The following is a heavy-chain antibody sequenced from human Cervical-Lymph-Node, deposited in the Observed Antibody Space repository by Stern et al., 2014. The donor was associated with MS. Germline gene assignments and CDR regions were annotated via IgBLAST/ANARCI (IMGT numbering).Heavy chain of an antibody. CDR2: VLPIFRTT. CDR1: GGTFSRYT. Sequence: VQLVESGAEVKKPGSSVKVSCKASGGTFSRYTVNWVRQAPGQGLEWMGGVLPIFRTTDSAKNFQDRVTFTADDSTNTAFMELASLRSDDTAVYYCAMGTYGGPYHHYGMDVWGRGTTVTVSS. CDR3: AMGTYGGPYHHYGMDV. J-gene: IGHJ6*02. D-gene: IGHD4-23*01. V-gene: IGHV1-69*01.